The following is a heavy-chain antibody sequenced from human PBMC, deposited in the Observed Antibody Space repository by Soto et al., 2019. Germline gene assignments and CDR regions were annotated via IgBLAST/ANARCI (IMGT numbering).Heavy chain of an antibody. D-gene: IGHD3-3*01. J-gene: IGHJ6*03. V-gene: IGHV5-51*01. CDR1: GYSFTSYW. CDR3: ARHFSWPDYYIDV. Sequence: PGESLKISCKGSGYSFTSYWIGWVRQMPGKGLEWMGIIYPGDSDTRYSPSFQGQVTISADKSISTAYLQWSSLKASDTAMYYFARHFSWPDYYIDVRAKRTTVTGSS. CDR2: IYPGDSDT.